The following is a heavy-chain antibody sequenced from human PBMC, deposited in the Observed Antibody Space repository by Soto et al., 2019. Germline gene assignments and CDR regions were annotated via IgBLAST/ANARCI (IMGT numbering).Heavy chain of an antibody. V-gene: IGHV3-23*01. D-gene: IGHD2-15*01. Sequence: EVQLLESGGGLVQPGGSLRLSCAASGFTFSNYALSWVRQAPGKGLEWVSGISDSGGSTYYADSVKGRFTISRDNSKKTLYLQMNSLRAEATAVYYCAKGGVVATDGYSDYWGQGTLVTVSS. CDR1: GFTFSNYA. CDR3: AKGGVVATDGYSDY. CDR2: ISDSGGST. J-gene: IGHJ4*02.